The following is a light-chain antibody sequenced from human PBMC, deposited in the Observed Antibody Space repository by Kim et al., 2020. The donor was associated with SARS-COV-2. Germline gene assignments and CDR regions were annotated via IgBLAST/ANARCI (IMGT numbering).Light chain of an antibody. CDR2: AVS. Sequence: QSALTQPPSASGSPGQSVTISCTGTSGDIGDHNYVSWYQQRPGKAPKVIIYAVSERPSGVPARCSGSKSGNTASLTVSGLQAEDEADYYCSSFVGTNSFVFGAGTKVTVL. CDR3: SSFVGTNSFV. J-gene: IGLJ1*01. V-gene: IGLV2-8*01. CDR1: SGDIGDHNY.